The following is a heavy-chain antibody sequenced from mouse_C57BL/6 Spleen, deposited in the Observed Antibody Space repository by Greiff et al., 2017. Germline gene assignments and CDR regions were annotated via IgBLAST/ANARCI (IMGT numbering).Heavy chain of an antibody. Sequence: QVQLQQPGAELVKPGASVKLSCKASGYTFTSYWMHWVKQRPGQGLEWIGMIHPNSGSTNYNEKFKSKATLTVDKSSSTAYMQLSSLTSEDSAVYYCAREDYGSSYYAMDYWGQGTSVTVSS. CDR2: IHPNSGST. J-gene: IGHJ4*01. V-gene: IGHV1-64*01. CDR3: AREDYGSSYYAMDY. D-gene: IGHD1-1*01. CDR1: GYTFTSYW.